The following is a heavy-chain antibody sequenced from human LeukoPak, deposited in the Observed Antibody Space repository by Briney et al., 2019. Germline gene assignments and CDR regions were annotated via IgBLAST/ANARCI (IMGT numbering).Heavy chain of an antibody. Sequence: PSETLSLTCAVYGGSFSGYYWSWIRQPPGKGLEWIGEINHSGSTNYNPSLKSRVTISVDTSKNQFSLKLSSVTAADTAVYYCARYGHDWNYVHWFDPWGQGTLVTVSS. J-gene: IGHJ5*02. CDR2: INHSGST. CDR1: GGSFSGYY. D-gene: IGHD1-7*01. V-gene: IGHV4-34*01. CDR3: ARYGHDWNYVHWFDP.